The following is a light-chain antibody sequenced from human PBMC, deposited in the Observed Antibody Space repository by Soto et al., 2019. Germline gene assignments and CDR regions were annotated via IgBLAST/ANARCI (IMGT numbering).Light chain of an antibody. Sequence: DIQITQSPASLSASVGDRVTITCRASQGISSWLAWYQQKPGKAPRVLISGASNLQSGVPSRFSGSGSGTDFTLTISSLQSEDFASYFCQHTFNSPPWTFGQGTKVDIK. V-gene: IGKV1-12*01. CDR3: QHTFNSPPWT. J-gene: IGKJ1*01. CDR2: GAS. CDR1: QGISSW.